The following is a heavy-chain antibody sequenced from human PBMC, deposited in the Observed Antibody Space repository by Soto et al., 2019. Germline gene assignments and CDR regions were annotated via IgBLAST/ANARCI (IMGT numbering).Heavy chain of an antibody. D-gene: IGHD4-17*01. J-gene: IGHJ5*02. V-gene: IGHV3-7*01. CDR3: ARENYGDYLNWFDP. Sequence: GGSLRLSCAASGFTFSSYWMSWVRQAPGKGLEWVANIKKDGSEKYYVDSVKGRFTISRDNAKNSLYLQMNSLRDEDTAVYYCARENYGDYLNWFDPWGQGTLVTVPS. CDR1: GFTFSSYW. CDR2: IKKDGSEK.